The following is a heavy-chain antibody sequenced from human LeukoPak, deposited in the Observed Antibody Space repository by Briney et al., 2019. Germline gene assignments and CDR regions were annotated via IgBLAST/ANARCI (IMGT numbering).Heavy chain of an antibody. J-gene: IGHJ4*02. D-gene: IGHD6-6*01. CDR1: GFTFSTYS. CDR3: ARGEWSSSSFDY. V-gene: IGHV3-21*01. Sequence: AGGSLRLSCAASGFTFSTYSMNWVRQAPGKGLEWISFISTSSIYIYYADSVEGRFTISRDNARNSLYLQMNSLRAEDTAVYYCARGEWSSSSFDYWGQGTLVTVSS. CDR2: ISTSSIYI.